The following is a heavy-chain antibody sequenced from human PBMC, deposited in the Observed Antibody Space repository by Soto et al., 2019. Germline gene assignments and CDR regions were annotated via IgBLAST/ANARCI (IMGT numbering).Heavy chain of an antibody. J-gene: IGHJ6*02. CDR2: SYYSGRT. CDR3: ARHVVVVVAATLSVYYYGMDV. CDR1: GGSISSRSYY. D-gene: IGHD2-15*01. Sequence: SETLSLTCTVSGGSISSRSYYWGWIRQTPGKGLEWPGSSYYSGRTYYHPSLQSRVPIPVDTSKTQFSLKLSSVTAADTAVYYCARHVVVVVAATLSVYYYGMDVWGQGTTVTAP. V-gene: IGHV4-39*01.